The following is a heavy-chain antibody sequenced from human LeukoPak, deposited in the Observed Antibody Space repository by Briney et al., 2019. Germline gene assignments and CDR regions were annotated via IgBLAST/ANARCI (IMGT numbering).Heavy chain of an antibody. CDR2: IYYSGST. J-gene: IGHJ4*02. CDR3: ARVMMATQSGFDY. Sequence: SSETLSLTCTVSGGSISSYYWSWIRQPPGKGLEWIGYIYYSGSTNYNPSLKSRVTISVDTSKNQFSLKLSSVTAADTAVYHCARVMMATQSGFDYWGQGTLVTVSS. CDR1: GGSISSYY. V-gene: IGHV4-59*01. D-gene: IGHD5-24*01.